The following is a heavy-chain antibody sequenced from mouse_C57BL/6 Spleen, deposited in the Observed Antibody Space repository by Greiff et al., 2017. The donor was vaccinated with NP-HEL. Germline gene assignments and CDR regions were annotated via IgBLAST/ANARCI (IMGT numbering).Heavy chain of an antibody. J-gene: IGHJ1*03. D-gene: IGHD1-1*01. CDR3: ARSGSSDYWYFDV. CDR2: IYPGDGDT. Sequence: QVQLKQSGPELVKPGASVKISCKASGYAFSSSWMNWVKQRPGKGLEWIGRIYPGDGDTNYNGKFKGKATMTADKSSSTAYMQRSSLTAEDSAVYFCARSGSSDYWYFDVWGTGTTVTVSS. V-gene: IGHV1-82*01. CDR1: GYAFSSSW.